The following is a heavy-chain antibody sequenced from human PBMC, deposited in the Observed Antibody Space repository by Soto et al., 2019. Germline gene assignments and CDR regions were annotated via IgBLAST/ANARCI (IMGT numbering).Heavy chain of an antibody. J-gene: IGHJ6*03. CDR3: ARPVFGLKDHIDV. CDR2: ISGSGGGK. CDR1: GFTFSNYA. D-gene: IGHD3-10*01. Sequence: EVQLLESGGGLVQPGGSLRLSCAGSGFTFSNYAMHWVRQAPGKGLEWVSAISGSGGGKYYADAVKGRFTTSRDNSKNTLYPQMNILSDDDTAVDHCARPVFGLKDHIDVWGKGTTVTVSS. V-gene: IGHV3-23*01.